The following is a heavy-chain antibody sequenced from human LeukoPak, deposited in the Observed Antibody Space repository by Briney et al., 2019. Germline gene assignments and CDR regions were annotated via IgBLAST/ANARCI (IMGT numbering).Heavy chain of an antibody. CDR2: INPNSGGT. J-gene: IGHJ3*02. Sequence: ASVKVSCKASGYTFTGYYMHWVRQAPGQGLEWMGWINPNSGGTNYAQKFQGRVTMTRDTSISTAYMELSRLRSDDTAVYYCAREYCGGDCSTPKGAFDIWGQGTMVTVSS. D-gene: IGHD2-21*02. CDR1: GYTFTGYY. V-gene: IGHV1-2*02. CDR3: AREYCGGDCSTPKGAFDI.